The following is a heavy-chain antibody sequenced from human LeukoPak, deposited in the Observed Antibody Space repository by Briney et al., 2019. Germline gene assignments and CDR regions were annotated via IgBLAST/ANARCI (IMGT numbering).Heavy chain of an antibody. CDR2: ISGSGGST. V-gene: IGHV3-23*01. D-gene: IGHD3-9*01. J-gene: IGHJ4*02. Sequence: GGSLRLSCAASGFTVSSNYMSWVRQAPGKGLEWVSAISGSGGSTYYADSVKGRFTISRDNSKNTLYLQMNSLRAEDTAVYYCAKGAPGHDILTGYYFDCWGQGTLVTVSS. CDR1: GFTVSSNY. CDR3: AKGAPGHDILTGYYFDC.